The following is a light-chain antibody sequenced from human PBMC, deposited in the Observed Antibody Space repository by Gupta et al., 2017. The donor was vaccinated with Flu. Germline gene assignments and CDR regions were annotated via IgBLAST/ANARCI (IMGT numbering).Light chain of an antibody. CDR2: DDS. J-gene: IGLJ3*02. Sequence: GKTATITWGRDDIGRSNVHWYQLKPGQAPVLFVYDDSGRPSNIPERFSGSKFGNTATLTIDRVEAGDEADYYCQLWDATTDVRVFGGGTKVTVL. CDR1: DIGRSN. V-gene: IGLV3-21*03. CDR3: QLWDATTDVRV.